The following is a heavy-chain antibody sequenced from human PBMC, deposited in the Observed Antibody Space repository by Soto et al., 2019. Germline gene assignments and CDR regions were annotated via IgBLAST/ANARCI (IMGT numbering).Heavy chain of an antibody. CDR2: IYYRGST. J-gene: IGHJ5*02. CDR3: ARLVVVAPVANA. D-gene: IGHD2-2*01. CDR1: GGSSSSYY. V-gene: IGHV4-59*08. Sequence: PSETLSLTCTVSGGSSSSYYWSWIRQPPGKGLEWIGYIYYRGSTNYNPSLKSRVTISVDTSKNQFSLKLTSVTAADTAVYFCARLVVVAPVANAWGQGTLVTVSS.